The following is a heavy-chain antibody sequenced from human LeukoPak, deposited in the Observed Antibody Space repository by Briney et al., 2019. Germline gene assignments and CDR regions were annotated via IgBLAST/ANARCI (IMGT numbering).Heavy chain of an antibody. CDR3: AKSEVLLWFGGLH. J-gene: IGHJ4*02. D-gene: IGHD3-10*01. Sequence: GASVKVSCKASGGTFSSYAMSWVRQAPGKGLEWVSAISGSGGSTYYAVSVKGRFTISRDNSKNTLYLQMNSLRAEDTAVYYCAKSEVLLWFGGLHWGQGTLVTVSS. V-gene: IGHV3-23*01. CDR2: ISGSGGST. CDR1: GGTFSSYA.